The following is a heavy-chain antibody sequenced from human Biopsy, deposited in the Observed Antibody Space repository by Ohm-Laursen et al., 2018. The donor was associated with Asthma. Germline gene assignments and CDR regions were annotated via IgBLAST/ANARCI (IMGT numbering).Heavy chain of an antibody. V-gene: IGHV1-46*02. CDR3: ARARETTNYGDSDFDI. CDR1: GFSFDNYF. J-gene: IGHJ4*02. CDR2: INSSDAGT. D-gene: IGHD2-8*01. Sequence: VSEKVSCKASGFSFDNYFMHWVRQAPGQGLEWMGIINSSDAGTRYAEKFRGRLIVTRDASTRTAFMDLRSLRSDDTAIYFCARARETTNYGDSDFDIWGQGTLITVSS.